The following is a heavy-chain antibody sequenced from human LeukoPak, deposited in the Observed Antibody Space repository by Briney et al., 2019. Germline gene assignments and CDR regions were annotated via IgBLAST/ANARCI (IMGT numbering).Heavy chain of an antibody. D-gene: IGHD4-17*01. CDR2: ISSSSSYI. CDR1: GFTFSSYS. Sequence: GGSLRLSCAASGFTFSSYSMNWVRQAPGKGLEWVSSISSSSSYIYYADSVKGRFTISRDNSKNTLYLQMNSLRAEDTAVYYCAKDQSVTTSAFDYWGQGTLVTVSS. V-gene: IGHV3-21*01. J-gene: IGHJ4*02. CDR3: AKDQSVTTSAFDY.